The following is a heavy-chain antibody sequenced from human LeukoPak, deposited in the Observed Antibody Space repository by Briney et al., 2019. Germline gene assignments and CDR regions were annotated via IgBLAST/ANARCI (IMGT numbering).Heavy chain of an antibody. CDR2: IYYSGST. CDR1: GGSISSGGYY. CDR3: ARVGRSSSSYYYYYMDV. J-gene: IGHJ6*03. D-gene: IGHD6-6*01. V-gene: IGHV4-31*03. Sequence: SETLSLTCTVSGGSISSGGYYWSWIRQHPGKGLEWIGYIYYSGSTYYNPSLKSRVTISVDTSKNQFSLRLSSVTAADTAVYYCARVGRSSSSYYYYYMDVWGKGTTVTVSS.